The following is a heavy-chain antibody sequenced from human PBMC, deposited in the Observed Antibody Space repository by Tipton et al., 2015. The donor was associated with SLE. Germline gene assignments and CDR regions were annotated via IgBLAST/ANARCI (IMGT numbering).Heavy chain of an antibody. J-gene: IGHJ4*02. CDR1: GFTFSRYA. Sequence: SLRLSCAASGFTFSRYAMHWVRQAPGKGLQWVTVISNDGGVDYYADSVKGRFTVSRDNSKNTLFLQMTSLRAEDTAVYYCTREGCGSTWSFDYWGQGSLVTVSS. CDR3: TREGCGSTWSFDY. CDR2: ISNDGGVD. V-gene: IGHV3-33*05. D-gene: IGHD2-15*01.